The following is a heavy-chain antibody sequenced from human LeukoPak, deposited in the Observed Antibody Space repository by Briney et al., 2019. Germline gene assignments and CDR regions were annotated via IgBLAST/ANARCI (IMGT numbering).Heavy chain of an antibody. CDR2: TYYRSKWYN. V-gene: IGHV6-1*01. CDR3: AGGPGSLLH. J-gene: IGHJ4*02. Sequence: SQTLSLTCAISEDSVSSNSGAWNWIRQSPSRGLEWLGRTYYRSKWYNGYAVSVKSRITINPDASKNQFSLHLNSVTPEDTAVYYCAGGPGSLLHWGQGILVTVSS. CDR1: EDSVSSNSGA.